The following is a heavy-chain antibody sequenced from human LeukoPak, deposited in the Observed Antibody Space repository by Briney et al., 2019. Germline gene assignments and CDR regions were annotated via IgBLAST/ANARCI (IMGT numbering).Heavy chain of an antibody. Sequence: PSETLSLTCTVSGGSISSYYWSWIRQPPGKGLEWIGYIYYSGSTNYNPSPKSRLTISVDTSKNQFSLNLSSVTAADTAVYYCARAHSSSGWYLDYWGQGTLVTVSS. J-gene: IGHJ4*02. D-gene: IGHD6-19*01. CDR2: IYYSGST. CDR1: GGSISSYY. V-gene: IGHV4-59*01. CDR3: ARAHSSSGWYLDY.